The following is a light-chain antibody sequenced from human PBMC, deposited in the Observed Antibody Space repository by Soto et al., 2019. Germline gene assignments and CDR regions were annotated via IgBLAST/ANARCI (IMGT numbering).Light chain of an antibody. CDR1: SGNIASKY. V-gene: IGLV6-57*04. CDR2: EYY. J-gene: IGLJ2*01. Sequence: NFLLTQPHSVSESPGKTVTISCTRSSGNIASKYVQWYQQRPGSAPSTVIYEYYERPSGVPDRFSGAIDSSSNSASLTISGLKPEDEADYYCQSYDNYNVVFGGGTKLTVL. CDR3: QSYDNYNVV.